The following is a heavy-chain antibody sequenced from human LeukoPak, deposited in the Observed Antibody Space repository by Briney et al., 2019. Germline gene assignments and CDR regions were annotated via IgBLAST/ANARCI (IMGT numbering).Heavy chain of an antibody. CDR1: KFTFSSYS. D-gene: IGHD1-14*01. CDR3: ARGNRPVFDY. CDR2: ITSSSTYI. J-gene: IGHJ4*02. Sequence: GGSLRLSCAASKFTFSSYSMNWVRQAPGKGLEWVSSITSSSTYIYYADSVKGRFTISRDNAKNSLYLQMNSLRAEDTAVYYCARGNRPVFDYWGQGTLVTVSS. V-gene: IGHV3-21*01.